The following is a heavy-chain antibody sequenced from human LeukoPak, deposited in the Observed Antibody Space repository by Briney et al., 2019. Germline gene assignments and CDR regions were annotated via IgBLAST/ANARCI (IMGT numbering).Heavy chain of an antibody. CDR3: ANPPFIVGATSRILGY. D-gene: IGHD1-26*01. J-gene: IGHJ4*02. Sequence: LPGGSLRLSCAASGFTFSTYAMNWVRQAPGKGLEWVSAISGSGGSTYYADSVKGRFTISRDNSKNTLYLQMNSLRAEDTAVYYCANPPFIVGATSRILGYWGQGTLVTVSS. V-gene: IGHV3-23*01. CDR1: GFTFSTYA. CDR2: ISGSGGST.